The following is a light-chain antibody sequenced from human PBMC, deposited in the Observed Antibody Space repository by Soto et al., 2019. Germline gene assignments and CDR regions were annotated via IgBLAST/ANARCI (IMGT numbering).Light chain of an antibody. V-gene: IGLV2-8*01. CDR3: SSYAGSNNLV. CDR1: SSDVGGYNY. CDR2: EVS. J-gene: IGLJ3*02. Sequence: QSALTQPPYASGSPGQSVTISCTGTSSDVGGYNYVSWYQQHPGKAPKLMIYEVSKRPSGVPDRLSGSKSGNTASLTVSGLQAEDEADYYCSSYAGSNNLVFGGGTKLTFL.